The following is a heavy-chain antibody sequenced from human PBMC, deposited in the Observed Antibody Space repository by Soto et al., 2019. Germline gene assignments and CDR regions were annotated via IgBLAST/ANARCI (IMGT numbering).Heavy chain of an antibody. V-gene: IGHV3-15*01. Sequence: EVQLVESGGGLVKPGGSLRLSCAASGFTFSNAWMSWVRQAPGKGLARVGRIKSKTEGGTTDYAALVKGRFTISRDDSKNTLYLQMTSLKTEHRAVYYCTTDPVDYIWGSYYFDYWGQGTLVTVSS. D-gene: IGHD3-16*01. J-gene: IGHJ4*02. CDR3: TTDPVDYIWGSYYFDY. CDR1: GFTFSNAW. CDR2: IKSKTEGGTT.